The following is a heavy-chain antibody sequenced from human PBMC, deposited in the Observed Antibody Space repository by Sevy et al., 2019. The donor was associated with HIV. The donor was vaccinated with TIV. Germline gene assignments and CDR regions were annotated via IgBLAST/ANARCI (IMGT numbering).Heavy chain of an antibody. CDR2: IYYSGST. J-gene: IGHJ6*02. Sequence: SETLSLTCTVSGGSISSSSYYWGWIRQPPGKGREWIGSIYYSGSTYYNPSLKSRVTISVDTSKNQFSLKLSSVTAADTAVYYCARSYYYGMDVWGQGTTVTVSS. V-gene: IGHV4-39*01. CDR3: ARSYYYGMDV. CDR1: GGSISSSSYY.